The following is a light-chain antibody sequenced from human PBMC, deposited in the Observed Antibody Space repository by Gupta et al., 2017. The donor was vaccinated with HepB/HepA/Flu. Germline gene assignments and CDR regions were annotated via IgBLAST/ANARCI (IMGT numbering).Light chain of an antibody. Sequence: QSVLTQPPSVSGAPGQRVTIPCTGSSSNIGAGYDVHWYQQLPGTAPKLLIYGNSNRPSGVPDRFSGSKSGTSASLAITGLQAEDEADYYCQSYDSSLGVVFGGGIKLTVL. J-gene: IGLJ2*01. CDR1: SSNIGAGYD. CDR3: QSYDSSLGVV. V-gene: IGLV1-40*01. CDR2: GNS.